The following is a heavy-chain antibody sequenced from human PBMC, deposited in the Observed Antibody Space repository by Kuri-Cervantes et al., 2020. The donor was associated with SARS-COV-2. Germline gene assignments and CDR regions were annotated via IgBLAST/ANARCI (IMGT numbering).Heavy chain of an antibody. V-gene: IGHV1-69*05. CDR3: AREGRDDGGNSLTSMGYFDY. D-gene: IGHD4-23*01. CDR1: GGTFSSYA. J-gene: IGHJ4*02. Sequence: SVKVSCKASGGTFSSYAISWVRQAPGQGLEWMGGIIPIFGTANYAQKFQGRVTMTRDTSTSTVYMELSSLRSEDTAVYYCAREGRDDGGNSLTSMGYFDYWGQGTLVTVSS. CDR2: IIPIFGTA.